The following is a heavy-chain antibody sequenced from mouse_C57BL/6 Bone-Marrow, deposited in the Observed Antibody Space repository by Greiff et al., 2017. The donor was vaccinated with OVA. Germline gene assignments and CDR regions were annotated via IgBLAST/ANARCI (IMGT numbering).Heavy chain of an antibody. J-gene: IGHJ4*01. CDR3: ARGNFGSSFYARDY. Sequence: EVKLMESVAELVRPGASVKLSCTASGFNIKNTYMHWVKQRPEQGLEWIGRIDPANDNTKYAPKFQGKATMTADTSSNTAYLQLSSLSSEDTAVYCCARGNFGSSFYARDYGGQGTSVTVSS. D-gene: IGHD1-1*01. V-gene: IGHV14-3*01. CDR2: IDPANDNT. CDR1: GFNIKNTY.